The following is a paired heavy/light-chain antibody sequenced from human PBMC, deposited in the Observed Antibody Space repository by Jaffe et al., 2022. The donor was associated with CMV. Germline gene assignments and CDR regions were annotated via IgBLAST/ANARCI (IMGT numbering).Heavy chain of an antibody. CDR3: ARHERRLLGAWFDP. Sequence: QVQLQESGPGLVKPSETLSLTCSVSGGSISRYYWSWIRQPPGKGLEWIGYFYYTGSTNYNPSLKSRVTISADTSKNQFSLKLSSVTVADTAVYYCARHERRLLGAWFDPWGQGTLVTVSS. J-gene: IGHJ5*02. V-gene: IGHV4-59*08. CDR1: GGSISRYY. D-gene: IGHD2-15*01. CDR2: FYYTGST.
Light chain of an antibody. CDR3: QQSYSTPLT. CDR2: AAS. CDR1: QSIYSY. V-gene: IGKV1-39*01. Sequence: DIQMTQSPSSLSASVGDRVTITCRASQSIYSYLNWYQQKPGKAPKFLIYAASSLQSGVPSRFSGSGSGTDFTLTISSLQPEDFATYYCQQSYSTPLTFGGGTKVEIK. J-gene: IGKJ4*01.